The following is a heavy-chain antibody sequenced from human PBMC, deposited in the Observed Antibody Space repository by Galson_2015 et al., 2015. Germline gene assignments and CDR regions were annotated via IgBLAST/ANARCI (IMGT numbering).Heavy chain of an antibody. Sequence: QSGAEVKKPGESLRISCKGSGYSFTSYWISWVRQAPGQGLEWMGWISAYNGNTNYAQKLQGRVTMTTDTSTSTAYMELRSLRSDDTAVYYCARGRSNPRFWSGYREIEGKDDALDIWGQGTMVTVSS. V-gene: IGHV1-18*04. D-gene: IGHD3-3*01. CDR2: ISAYNGNT. J-gene: IGHJ3*02. CDR1: GYSFTSYW. CDR3: ARGRSNPRFWSGYREIEGKDDALDI.